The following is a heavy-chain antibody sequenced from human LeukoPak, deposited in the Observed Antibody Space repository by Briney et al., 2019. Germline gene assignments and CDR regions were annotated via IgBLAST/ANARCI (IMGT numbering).Heavy chain of an antibody. CDR2: IYHSGST. CDR3: ARGSFSTGYFDY. J-gene: IGHJ4*02. D-gene: IGHD3-3*02. V-gene: IGHV4-30-2*01. CDR1: GGSLSSGGSS. Sequence: SQTLSLTCAVSGGSLSSGGSSWSWIRQPPGKGLEWLGYIYHSGSTYYNPSLKSRVTISVDRSKNQFSLKLSSVTAADTAVYYCARGSFSTGYFDYWGQGTLVTVSS.